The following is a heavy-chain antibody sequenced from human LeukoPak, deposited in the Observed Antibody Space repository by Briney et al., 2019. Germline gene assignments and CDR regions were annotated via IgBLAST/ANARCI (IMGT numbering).Heavy chain of an antibody. CDR1: GASVSSYY. CDR2: IYYSGST. D-gene: IGHD3-10*01. V-gene: IGHV4-59*02. Sequence: SETLSLTCTVSGASVSSYYWSWIRQPPGKGLEWIGYIYYSGSTNYKSSLKSRVTISVDTSKNQFSLKLSSVTAAETAVYYCARVENYGSGSSEYWFDPWGQGTLVTVSS. J-gene: IGHJ5*02. CDR3: ARVENYGSGSSEYWFDP.